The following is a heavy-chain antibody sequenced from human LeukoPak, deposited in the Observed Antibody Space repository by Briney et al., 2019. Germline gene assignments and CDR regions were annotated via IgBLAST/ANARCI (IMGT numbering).Heavy chain of an antibody. CDR3: AKDSNPLLTVTTLDY. J-gene: IGHJ4*02. CDR2: TRNKANSYTT. V-gene: IGHV3-72*01. CDR1: GFTFSDHY. D-gene: IGHD4-17*01. Sequence: GGSLRLSCAASGFTFSDHYMDWVRQAPGKGLEWVGRTRNKANSYTTEYAASVKGRFTISRDDSKNTLYLQMNSLRAEDTAVYYCAKDSNPLLTVTTLDYWGQGTLVTVSS.